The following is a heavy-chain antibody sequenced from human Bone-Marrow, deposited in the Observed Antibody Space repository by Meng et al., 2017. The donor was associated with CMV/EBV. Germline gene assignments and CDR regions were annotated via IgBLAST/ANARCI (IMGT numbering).Heavy chain of an antibody. J-gene: IGHJ5*02. CDR1: GFTFSDYY. CDR3: ARDPYCTSSRCLTGAYFDT. D-gene: IGHD2-2*01. CDR2: ISSDGSRT. Sequence: GGSLRLSCAASGFTFSDYYMSWIRQAPGKGLVWVSSISSDGSRTSYADSVKGRFTISRDNAKNTLYPQMNSLRAEDTAEYFCARDPYCTSSRCLTGAYFDTWGQGTLVTVSS. V-gene: IGHV3-74*01.